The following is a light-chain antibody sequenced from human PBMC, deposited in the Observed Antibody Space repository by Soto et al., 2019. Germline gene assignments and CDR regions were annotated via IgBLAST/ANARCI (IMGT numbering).Light chain of an antibody. CDR3: HQYGISPPT. CDR2: GVS. V-gene: IGKV3-20*01. CDR1: QSVSGSD. J-gene: IGKJ1*01. Sequence: EVVLTQSPGTLSLSPGERATLSCRASQSVSGSDLAWYQQTPGQAPRLLISGVSNRATGTPDRFGGSGSGTDFSLTISCLEPGDFAVFYCHQYGISPPTFGPGTQVEI.